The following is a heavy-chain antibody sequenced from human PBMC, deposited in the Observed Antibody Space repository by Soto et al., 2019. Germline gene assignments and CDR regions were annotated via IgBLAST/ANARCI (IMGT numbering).Heavy chain of an antibody. CDR2: ISHSGRT. CDR1: GASLRSGSYY. CDR3: SYGSSCDY. D-gene: IGHD3-10*01. J-gene: IGHJ4*02. V-gene: IGHV4-61*01. Sequence: QVQLQESGPGLVKPSETLSLICTVSGASLRSGSYYWSWIRQPPGKGLEWIGYISHSGRTNYDPALKSRLTMSGDTSQNQFSLQLNSGTAADTAVYYCSYGSSCDYWGQGTLVIVSS.